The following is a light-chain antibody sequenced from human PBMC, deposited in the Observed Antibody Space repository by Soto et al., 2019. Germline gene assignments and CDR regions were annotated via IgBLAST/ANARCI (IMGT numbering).Light chain of an antibody. Sequence: QSVLTQPASVSGSPGQSITISCTGTSSDVGGYNYVSWYQQHPGKAPKLMIYAVSNRPSGVSNRFSGSKSGNTATLTISGLQAEDEADYYCCSYTVSGTYDFGTGTKVTVL. CDR3: CSYTVSGTYD. J-gene: IGLJ1*01. CDR2: AVS. V-gene: IGLV2-14*01. CDR1: SSDVGGYNY.